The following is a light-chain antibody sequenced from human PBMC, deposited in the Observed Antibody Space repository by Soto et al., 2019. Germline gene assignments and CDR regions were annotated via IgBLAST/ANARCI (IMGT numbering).Light chain of an antibody. CDR3: EVRINWPLS. J-gene: IGKJ4*01. CDR1: QSVMNY. Sequence: MSISRATVSVNQKERATLSCRASQSVMNYFAWYQQIPGQPPSLLIYGASTRATGIAARFSGSGSGTEFTLTICSLQSEDVTGYECEVRINWPLSFSGVTKVDI. CDR2: GAS. V-gene: IGKV3-15*01.